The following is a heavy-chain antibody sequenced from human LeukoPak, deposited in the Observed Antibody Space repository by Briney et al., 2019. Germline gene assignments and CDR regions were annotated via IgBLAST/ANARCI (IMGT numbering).Heavy chain of an antibody. CDR3: ATGSRPILEWLSPRFDY. CDR2: FDPDDGET. V-gene: IGHV1-24*01. CDR1: GYTLTELS. J-gene: IGHJ4*02. D-gene: IGHD3-3*01. Sequence: ASVTVSCKVSGYTLTELSMHWVRQAPGKGLEWMGGFDPDDGETIYAQKFQGRVTMTEDTSTDTAYMELSSLRSEDTAVYYCATGSRPILEWLSPRFDYWGQGTLVTVSS.